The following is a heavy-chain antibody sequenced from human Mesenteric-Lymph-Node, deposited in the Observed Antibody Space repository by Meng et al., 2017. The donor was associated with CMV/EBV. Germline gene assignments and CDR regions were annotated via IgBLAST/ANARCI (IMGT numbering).Heavy chain of an antibody. CDR1: GFTFSSYS. CDR2: ISSHSSYI. V-gene: IGHV3-21*01. D-gene: IGHD5-18*01. Sequence: GESLKISCAVSGFTFSSYSMNWVRRVPGQGLEWVSSISSHSSYIFDADSVKGRFTISRDNAKNSPYLQMNNLTADDTGVYHCVRGTASRPGYFDYWGQGTLVTVSS. CDR3: VRGTASRPGYFDY. J-gene: IGHJ4*02.